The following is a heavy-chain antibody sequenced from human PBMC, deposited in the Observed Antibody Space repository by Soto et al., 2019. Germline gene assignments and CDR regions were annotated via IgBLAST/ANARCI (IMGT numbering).Heavy chain of an antibody. CDR3: ARGVTAAFDF. J-gene: IGHJ4*02. CDR2: ISTYNGNT. V-gene: IGHV1-18*01. Sequence: GASVKVSCKASGYTFTTYGITWVRQAPGQGLEWMGWISTYNGNTNYAQNLQGRVTMTTDTSTSTAYMELRSLRSDDTAVYYCARGVTAAFDFWGQGTLVTVSS. CDR1: GYTFTTYG. D-gene: IGHD6-13*01.